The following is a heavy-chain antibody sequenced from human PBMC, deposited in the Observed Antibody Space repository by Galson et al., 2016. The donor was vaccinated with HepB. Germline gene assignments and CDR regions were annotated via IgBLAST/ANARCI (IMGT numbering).Heavy chain of an antibody. D-gene: IGHD4-17*01. CDR1: GGSISSSSYY. CDR2: IHPSGST. V-gene: IGHV4-39*07. Sequence: SETLSLTCSVSGGSISSSSYYWGWIRRPPGKGLEWIGEIHPSGSTNSNPSLKSRVTISVDRSRKQFYLRLYSVTAADTAVYYCARALAVNGAFDIWGQGTMVTVSS. J-gene: IGHJ3*02. CDR3: ARALAVNGAFDI.